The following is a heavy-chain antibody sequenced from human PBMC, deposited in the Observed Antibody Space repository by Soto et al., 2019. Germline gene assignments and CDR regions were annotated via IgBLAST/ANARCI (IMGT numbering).Heavy chain of an antibody. V-gene: IGHV3-53*01. J-gene: IGHJ4*02. CDR1: EFTVSSNY. CDR2: IYSGGSSPI. D-gene: IGHD5-18*01. CDR3: ARARYSYNYDFDY. Sequence: EVQLVESGGGLIQPGGSLRLSCAASEFTVSSNYMNWVRQAPGKGLECVSTIYSGGSSPIYYATSVNGRFTISRDNAKNSLYLQMNSLRDEDTAVYYCARARYSYNYDFDYWGQGTLVTVSS.